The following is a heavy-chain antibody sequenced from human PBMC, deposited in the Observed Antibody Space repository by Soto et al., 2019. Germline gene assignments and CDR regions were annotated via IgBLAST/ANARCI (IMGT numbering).Heavy chain of an antibody. V-gene: IGHV3-53*01. CDR1: GFTVRIIY. Sequence: GSLRLSCAVRGFTVRIIYTSWVRQAPGQGLELVALMYSFGEIFYADSVKGRFRFSRDDSKNSLVLEMNSLRVEDTAVYYCVRPLGRADGMGVWGQGTPVTVSS. CDR2: MYSFGEI. D-gene: IGHD7-27*01. J-gene: IGHJ6*01. CDR3: VRPLGRADGMGV.